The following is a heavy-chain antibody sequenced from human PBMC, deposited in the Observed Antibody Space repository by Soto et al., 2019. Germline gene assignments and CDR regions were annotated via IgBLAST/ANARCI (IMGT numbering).Heavy chain of an antibody. CDR2: INGYTGNT. V-gene: IGHV1-18*01. D-gene: IGHD3-16*01. J-gene: IGHJ6*02. CDR3: ARSWVTGKGGIDV. CDR1: GYTFTSYG. Sequence: QVQLVQSGAEVKKPGASVKVSCKASGYTFTSYGLSWVRQAPGHGLEWMGWINGYTGNTNYAQKFQGRVTMTTDTSTNTAYLDLWTLISDDTAVYYCARSWVTGKGGIDVWGQGTTVTVSS.